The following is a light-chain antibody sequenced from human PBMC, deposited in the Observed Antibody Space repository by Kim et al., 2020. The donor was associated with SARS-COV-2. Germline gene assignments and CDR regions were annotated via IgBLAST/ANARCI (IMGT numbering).Light chain of an antibody. CDR2: DAS. J-gene: IGKJ2*01. Sequence: AIQLTQSPSSLSASVGDRVTITCRASQGISSALAWYQQKPGKAPKLLIYDASTLESGVPSRFSGSGSGTDFTLTITSLQPEDFATYYCQQFTRYTFGPGTKLEI. CDR1: QGISSA. V-gene: IGKV1-13*02. CDR3: QQFTRYT.